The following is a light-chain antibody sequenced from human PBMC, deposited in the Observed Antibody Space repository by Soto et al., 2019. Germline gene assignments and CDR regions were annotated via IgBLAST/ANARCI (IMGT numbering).Light chain of an antibody. CDR2: DAS. CDR3: QQRDSYPRT. CDR1: QDITNY. V-gene: IGKV1-33*01. Sequence: DIQMNQSPSSLSASVGDRVTITCQASQDITNYLNWYQQKPGRAPRLLLYDASSLETGVPSRFSGSGSGTEFTLTITSLQPEDSATYYCQQRDSYPRTFGQGTKVDIK. J-gene: IGKJ2*01.